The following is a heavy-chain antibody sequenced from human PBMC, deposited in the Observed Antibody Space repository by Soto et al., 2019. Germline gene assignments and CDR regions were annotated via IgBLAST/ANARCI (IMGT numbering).Heavy chain of an antibody. D-gene: IGHD2-15*01. V-gene: IGHV4-4*02. CDR3: ARLVVVVVATSADGRFDP. J-gene: IGHJ5*02. CDR1: GGSISTSNW. CDR2: VYRTGST. Sequence: TSETLSLTCAVSGGSISTSNWWSWVRQPPGKGLEWIGEVYRTGSTNYNPSLESRLTISVDKSRSQFSLNLTSVTAADTAVYYCARLVVVVVATSADGRFDPWGQGTLVTVSS.